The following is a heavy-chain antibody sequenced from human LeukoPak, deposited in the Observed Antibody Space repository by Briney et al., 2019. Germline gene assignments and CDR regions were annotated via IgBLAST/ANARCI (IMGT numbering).Heavy chain of an antibody. CDR2: ISGSGGST. V-gene: IGHV3-23*01. CDR1: GFTFSSYE. J-gene: IGHJ4*02. Sequence: GGSLRLSCAASGFTFSSYEMNWVRQAPGKGLEWVSAISGSGGSTYYADSVKGRFTISRDNSKNTLYLQMNSLRAEDTAVYYCAKDRGYSGYDYLTPFDYWGQGTLVTVSS. D-gene: IGHD5-12*01. CDR3: AKDRGYSGYDYLTPFDY.